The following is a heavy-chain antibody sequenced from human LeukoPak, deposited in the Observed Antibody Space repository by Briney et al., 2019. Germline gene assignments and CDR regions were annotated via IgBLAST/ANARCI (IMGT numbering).Heavy chain of an antibody. V-gene: IGHV3-66*02. CDR1: GFTVSGNY. Sequence: GGSLRLSCAASGFTVSGNYMTWVRKAPGKGLEWVSVIYSDGGTSDADSVKGRFTISRDNSKNTLYIQMNSLRAEDTAVYYCARWSSTIRAIDYWGQGTLVTVSS. CDR2: IYSDGGT. J-gene: IGHJ4*02. D-gene: IGHD3-10*01. CDR3: ARWSSTIRAIDY.